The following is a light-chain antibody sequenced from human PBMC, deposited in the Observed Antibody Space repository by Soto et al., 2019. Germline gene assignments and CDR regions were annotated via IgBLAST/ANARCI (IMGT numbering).Light chain of an antibody. CDR1: SSDVGGYNY. Sequence: QSVLTQPASVSGSPGQSITISCTGTSSDVGGYNYVSWYQQHPGKAPKLMIYEVSNRPSGVSNRFSGSKSGNTASLTISGVQGEDRAYYFWKSYSRRRPLYGFGTGAKVTVL. CDR2: EVS. V-gene: IGLV2-14*01. J-gene: IGLJ1*01. CDR3: KSYSRRRPLYG.